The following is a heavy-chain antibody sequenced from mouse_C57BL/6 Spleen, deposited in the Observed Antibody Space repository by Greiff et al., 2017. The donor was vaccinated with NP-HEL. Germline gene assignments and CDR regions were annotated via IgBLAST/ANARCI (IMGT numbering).Heavy chain of an antibody. CDR2: ISSGSSTI. Sequence: EVKLMESGGGLVKPGGSLKLSCAASGFTFSDYGMHWVRQAPEKGLEWVAYISSGSSTIYYADTVKGRFTISRDNAKNTLFLQMTRLRSEDTAMYYCARPFITRGFAYWGQGTLVTVSA. V-gene: IGHV5-17*01. CDR3: ARPFITRGFAY. CDR1: GFTFSDYG. D-gene: IGHD1-1*01. J-gene: IGHJ3*01.